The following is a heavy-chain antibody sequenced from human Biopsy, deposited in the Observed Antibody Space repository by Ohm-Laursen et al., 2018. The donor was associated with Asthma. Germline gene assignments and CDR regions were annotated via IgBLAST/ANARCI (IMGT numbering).Heavy chain of an antibody. CDR3: ARDYDGDYVQRHLPLAY. CDR2: IIPFYGTA. V-gene: IGHV1-69*13. D-gene: IGHD4-17*01. J-gene: IGHJ4*02. CDR1: GGTFSTFG. Sequence: SVKVSCKASGGTFSTFGISWVRQAPGQGLEWMGRIIPFYGTATYAQNFQGRLTLTADESTSTAYMELSSLRSEDTAVYFCARDYDGDYVQRHLPLAYWGQGTRVTVSS.